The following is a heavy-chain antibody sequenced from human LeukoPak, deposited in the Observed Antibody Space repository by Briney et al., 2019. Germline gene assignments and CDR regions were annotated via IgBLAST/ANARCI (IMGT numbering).Heavy chain of an antibody. Sequence: SETLSLTCTVSGGSISSSSYYWGWIRQPPGKGLEWIGSIYYSGSTYYNPSLKSRVTISVDTSKNQFSLKLSSVTAADTAVYYCARHAVSTTMIVGNLDYWGQGTLVTVSS. CDR2: IYYSGST. V-gene: IGHV4-39*01. J-gene: IGHJ4*02. CDR3: ARHAVSTTMIVGNLDY. D-gene: IGHD3-22*01. CDR1: GGSISSSSYY.